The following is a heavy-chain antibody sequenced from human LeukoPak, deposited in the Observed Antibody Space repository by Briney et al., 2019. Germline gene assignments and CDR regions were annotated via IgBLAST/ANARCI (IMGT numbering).Heavy chain of an antibody. CDR2: INHSRST. Sequence: KPSETLSLTCAVYGGSFSGNYWSWIRQPPGKELEWIREINHSRSTNCSPSFKSRVTISVDPCKSKFSLKVSSVTAADTAVYYCARRLRYPYYFYMVIWGKGTTVTVSS. CDR1: GGSFSGNY. CDR3: ARRLRYPYYFYMVI. J-gene: IGHJ6*03. D-gene: IGHD3-9*01. V-gene: IGHV4-34*01.